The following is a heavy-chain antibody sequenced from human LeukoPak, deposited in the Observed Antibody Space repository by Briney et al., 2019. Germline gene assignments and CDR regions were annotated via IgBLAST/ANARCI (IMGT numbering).Heavy chain of an antibody. CDR2: VWSDGSNR. V-gene: IGHV3-30*02. CDR3: AKKTADYYYMDV. Sequence: GGSLRLSCAASGFTFSHYGMHWVRQAPGKGLEWVSFVWSDGSNRYYTDSVKGRFTSSRDNSKNTLYLQMNSLRGEDTAVYYCAKKTADYYYMDVWGKGTTVTVSS. CDR1: GFTFSHYG. J-gene: IGHJ6*03.